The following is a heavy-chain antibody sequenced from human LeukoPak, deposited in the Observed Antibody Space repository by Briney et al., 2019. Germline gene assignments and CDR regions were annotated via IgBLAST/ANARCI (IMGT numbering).Heavy chain of an antibody. V-gene: IGHV3-48*02. CDR2: ISSSSSTV. D-gene: IGHD1-1*01. CDR1: GFAFSNYG. Sequence: PGGSLRLSCAASGFAFSNYGMNWVRPAPGKGLEWLSSISSSSSTVYYADSAKGRFTISRDNAKNSLYLQMNSLRDEDTAVYYCARAATVFDFWGQGTLVTVSS. J-gene: IGHJ4*02. CDR3: ARAATVFDF.